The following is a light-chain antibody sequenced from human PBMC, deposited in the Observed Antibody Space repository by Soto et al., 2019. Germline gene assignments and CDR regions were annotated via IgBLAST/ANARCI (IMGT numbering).Light chain of an antibody. CDR1: QGISNY. V-gene: IGKV1-27*01. CDR2: AAS. J-gene: IGKJ4*01. CDR3: QKYNSALT. Sequence: DIQMTQSPSSLSASVGDRVTITCRASQGISNYLAWYQQKPGKVPKLLIYAASTLRSGVPSRFSGSGSGTDFTLTISSLQPEDVATYYCQKYNSALTFGGGTKVEIK.